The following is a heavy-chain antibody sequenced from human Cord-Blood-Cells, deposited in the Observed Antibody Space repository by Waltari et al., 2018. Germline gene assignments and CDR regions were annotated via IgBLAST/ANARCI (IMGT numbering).Heavy chain of an antibody. D-gene: IGHD1-1*01. J-gene: IGHJ6*02. CDR3: AADSAAGMAYYYYGMDV. CDR2: IVGGSGNT. V-gene: IGHV1-58*01. Sequence: QMQLVQSGPEVKKPGTSVKVSCKASGFTFTSSAVQWVRQARGQRLEWIGWIVGGSGNTNDAQKFQERVTITRDMSTSTAYMELSSLRSEDTAVYYCAADSAAGMAYYYYGMDVWGQGTTVTVSS. CDR1: GFTFTSSA.